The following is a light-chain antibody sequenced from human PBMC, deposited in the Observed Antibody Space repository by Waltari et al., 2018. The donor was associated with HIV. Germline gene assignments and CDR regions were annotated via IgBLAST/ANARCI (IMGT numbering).Light chain of an antibody. CDR2: DDS. V-gene: IGLV3-21*02. J-gene: IGLJ3*02. CDR1: NIGTTN. Sequence: SYVLTQPPPVSVAPGQTARITCGGNNIGTTNMHWYQQRPGQAPVLVVSDDSDRPSDIPERFSGSNSANTATLSISRVEAGDEADYYCQVWDYNSDRWVFGGGTKLTVL. CDR3: QVWDYNSDRWV.